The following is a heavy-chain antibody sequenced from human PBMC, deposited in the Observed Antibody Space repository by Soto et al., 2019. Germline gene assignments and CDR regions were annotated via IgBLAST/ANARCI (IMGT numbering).Heavy chain of an antibody. V-gene: IGHV3-64*01. CDR2: ISNNGAHT. J-gene: IGHJ6*03. Sequence: EAQLVESGGGLVQPWGSLRLSCAASGFTFSNYEMHWVRQAPGKGLEYVSGISNNGAHTDYAKSVKGRFTISRDNSENSLYLQMGSLRADDMALYYCARRGYGSRWPNVYMDVWGKGTTVTVS. CDR3: ARRGYGSRWPNVYMDV. CDR1: GFTFSNYE. D-gene: IGHD6-13*01.